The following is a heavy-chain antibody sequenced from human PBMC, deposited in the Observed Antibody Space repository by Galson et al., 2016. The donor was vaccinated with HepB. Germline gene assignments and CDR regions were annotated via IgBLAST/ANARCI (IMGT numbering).Heavy chain of an antibody. CDR1: GFTFSSYG. CDR3: VKGEYGQRFLEWLAPFDY. CDR2: IWYDGSNK. D-gene: IGHD3-3*01. Sequence: SLRLSCAASGFTFSSYGMHWVRQAPGKGLEWVAIIWYDGSNKYYADSVKGRFTISRDNSKSTLYLQMNSLRVEDTAVYYCVKGEYGQRFLEWLAPFDYWGQGALVTASS. V-gene: IGHV3-33*06. J-gene: IGHJ4*02.